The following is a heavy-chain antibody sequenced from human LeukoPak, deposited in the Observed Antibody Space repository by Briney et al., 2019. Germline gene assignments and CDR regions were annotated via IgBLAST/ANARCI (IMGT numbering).Heavy chain of an antibody. CDR1: GGSISSSSYY. Sequence: PSETLSLTCTVSGGSISSSSYYWGWIRQPPGKGLEWIGSIYYSGSTYYNPSLKSRVTISVDTSKNQFSLKLSSVTAADTAVYYCVSLRIAARPYWGQGTLVTVSS. J-gene: IGHJ4*02. CDR2: IYYSGST. V-gene: IGHV4-39*01. CDR3: VSLRIAARPY. D-gene: IGHD6-6*01.